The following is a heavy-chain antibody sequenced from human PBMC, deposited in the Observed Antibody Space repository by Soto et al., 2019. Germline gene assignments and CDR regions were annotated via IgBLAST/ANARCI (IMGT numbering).Heavy chain of an antibody. J-gene: IGHJ4*02. Sequence: QVQLQESGPELVKPSQTLPPTGMASGASISNFIDCWVWIRQRPEKGLEWIGHIYSGGSIYNNPSLTSRVTILVDTSKNQFSLQLSSVSAADTAVYYCARGPSGDKVDYWGQGTLVTVSS. CDR3: ARGPSGDKVDY. CDR1: GASISNFIDC. CDR2: IYSGGSI. D-gene: IGHD7-27*01. V-gene: IGHV4-30-4*01.